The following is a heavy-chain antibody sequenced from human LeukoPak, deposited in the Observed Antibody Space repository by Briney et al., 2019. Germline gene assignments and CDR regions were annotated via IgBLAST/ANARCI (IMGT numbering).Heavy chain of an antibody. V-gene: IGHV3-30*02. D-gene: IGHD6-19*01. J-gene: IGHJ6*03. CDR2: IRYDGSNI. CDR3: AKDLQQWLVAPYYYYMDV. Sequence: PGGSLRLSCAASGFTFTRYGMHWVRQAPGKGLEWVAFIRYDGSNIHDADSVKGRFTVSRDNSNLYLQMNSLGAEDMAVYYCAKDLQQWLVAPYYYYMDVWGNGTTVTVSS. CDR1: GFTFTRYG.